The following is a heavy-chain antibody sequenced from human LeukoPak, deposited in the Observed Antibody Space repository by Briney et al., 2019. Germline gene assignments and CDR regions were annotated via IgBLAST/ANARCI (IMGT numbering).Heavy chain of an antibody. CDR2: TSHDESNK. V-gene: IGHV3-30-3*01. J-gene: IGHJ4*02. CDR3: GKDVFGGIDY. Sequence: GGSLRLSCAASGFTFSSNPMHWVRQDPGKGLEWVAVTSHDESNKYYADSVKGRFTISRDNSKNTLYLQMNSLRIEDTAVYYCGKDVFGGIDYWGEGTLVTVSS. D-gene: IGHD3-10*01. CDR1: GFTFSSNP.